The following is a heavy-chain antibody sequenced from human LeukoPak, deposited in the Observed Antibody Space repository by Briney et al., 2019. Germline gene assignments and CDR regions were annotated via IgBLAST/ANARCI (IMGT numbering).Heavy chain of an antibody. Sequence: GGSLRLSCAASGFTFSSYAMSWVRQAPGKGLEWVSAISGSGGSTYYADSVKGRFTISRDNSKNTLYLQMNSLRAEDTAVYYCAKGSVLPWFGELVSDAFDIWGQGTMVTVSS. CDR2: ISGSGGST. CDR3: AKGSVLPWFGELVSDAFDI. V-gene: IGHV3-23*01. D-gene: IGHD3-10*01. J-gene: IGHJ3*02. CDR1: GFTFSSYA.